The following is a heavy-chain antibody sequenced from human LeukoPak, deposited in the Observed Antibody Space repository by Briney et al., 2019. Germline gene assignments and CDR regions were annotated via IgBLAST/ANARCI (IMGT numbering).Heavy chain of an antibody. V-gene: IGHV1-2*02. Sequence: ASVKVSCKASGYTFTGYYMHWVRQAPGQGLEWMGWINPNSGGTNYAQKFQGRVTMTRDTSISTAYMELSRLRSDDTAVYYCARGDNEDHCGGDCSIDYWGQGTLVTVSS. CDR1: GYTFTGYY. CDR2: INPNSGGT. CDR3: ARGDNEDHCGGDCSIDY. D-gene: IGHD2-21*01. J-gene: IGHJ4*02.